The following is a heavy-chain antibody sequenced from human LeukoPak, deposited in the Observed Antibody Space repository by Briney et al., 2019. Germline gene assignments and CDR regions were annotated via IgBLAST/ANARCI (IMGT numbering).Heavy chain of an antibody. Sequence: SETLSLTCTVSGGSISSGGYYWSWIRQHPGKGLEWIGYIYYSGSTNYNPSLKSRVTISVDTSKNQFSLKLSSVTAADTAVYYCASLDSSGWYGAFDYWGQGTLVTVSS. CDR3: ASLDSSGWYGAFDY. CDR1: GGSISSGGYY. V-gene: IGHV4-61*08. D-gene: IGHD6-19*01. CDR2: IYYSGST. J-gene: IGHJ4*02.